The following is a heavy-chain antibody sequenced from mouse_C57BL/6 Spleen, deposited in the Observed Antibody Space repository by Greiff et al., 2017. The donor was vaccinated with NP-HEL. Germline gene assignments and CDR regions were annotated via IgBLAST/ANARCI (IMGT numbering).Heavy chain of an antibody. CDR3: ARGGGDKGFAY. CDR1: GFTFSDYY. J-gene: IGHJ3*01. Sequence: EVKLMESEGGLVQPGSSMKLSCTASGFTFSDYYMAWVRQVPEKGLEWVANINYDGSSTYYLDSLKSRFIISRDNAKNILYLQMSSLKSEDTATYYCARGGGDKGFAYWGQGTLVTVSA. D-gene: IGHD3-3*01. CDR2: INYDGSST. V-gene: IGHV5-16*01.